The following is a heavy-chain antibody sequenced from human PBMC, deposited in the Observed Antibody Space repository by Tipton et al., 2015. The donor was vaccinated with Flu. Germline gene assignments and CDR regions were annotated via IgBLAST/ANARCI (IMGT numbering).Heavy chain of an antibody. J-gene: IGHJ4*02. Sequence: TLSLTCSVSGYSIRSAYYWGWVRRPPGKGLEWIGTIYHSGTTYHNPSLKSRLTISVDTSKNQFSLRLSSVTAAVTAVYYCARHTGDSVRGVIDCWGQGTLATVSS. CDR3: ARHTGDSVRGVIDC. V-gene: IGHV4-38-2*01. D-gene: IGHD3-10*02. CDR2: IYHSGTT. CDR1: GYSIRSAYY.